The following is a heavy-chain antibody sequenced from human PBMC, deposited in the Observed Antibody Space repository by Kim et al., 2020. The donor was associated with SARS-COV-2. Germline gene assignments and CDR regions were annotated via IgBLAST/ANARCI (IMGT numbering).Heavy chain of an antibody. D-gene: IGHD1-26*01. Sequence: NYNPSRKSRVTISVDTSKNQFSLKLSSVTAADTAVYYCASSGSYYDAFDIWGQGTMVTVSS. CDR3: ASSGSYYDAFDI. J-gene: IGHJ3*02. V-gene: IGHV4-59*01.